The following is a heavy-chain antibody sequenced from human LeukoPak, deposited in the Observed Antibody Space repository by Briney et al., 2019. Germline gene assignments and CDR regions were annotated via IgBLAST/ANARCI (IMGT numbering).Heavy chain of an antibody. D-gene: IGHD3-10*01. CDR2: ISSSGST. CDR1: GDSISSGDYY. J-gene: IGHJ5*02. Sequence: PSETLSLTCTVSGDSISSGDYYWSWIRQPAGKGLEWIGRISSSGSTNYNPSLKSRVTISVDKSKNQFSLKLSSVTAADTAVYYCARDPGWFGEQGRGFDPWGQGTLVTVSS. V-gene: IGHV4-61*02. CDR3: ARDPGWFGEQGRGFDP.